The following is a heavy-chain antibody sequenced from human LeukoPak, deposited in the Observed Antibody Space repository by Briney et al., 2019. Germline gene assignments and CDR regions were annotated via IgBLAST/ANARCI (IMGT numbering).Heavy chain of an antibody. CDR2: IHHGGNI. V-gene: IGHV4-38-2*01. CDR3: ARRGFISGWKYGAFDY. J-gene: IGHJ4*02. Sequence: SETLSLTCAVSGYSISNGYYWGWIRQSPGEGLEWIGSIHHGGNIYYNPSLKSRVALLVDTSKNQFSQKVNSVTAADTAVYFCARRGFISGWKYGAFDYWGQGTLVTVSS. CDR1: GYSISNGYY. D-gene: IGHD6-19*01.